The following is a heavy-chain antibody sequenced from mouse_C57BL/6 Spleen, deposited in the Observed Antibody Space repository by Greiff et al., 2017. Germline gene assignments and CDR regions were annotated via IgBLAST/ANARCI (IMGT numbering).Heavy chain of an antibody. D-gene: IGHD2-4*01. CDR2: ISGGGGNT. Sequence: EVKLVESGGGLVKPGGSLKLSCAASGFTFSSYTMSWVRQTPEKRLEWVATISGGGGNTYYPDSVKGRFTISRDNAKNTLYLQMSSLRSEDTALYYCARHYDYDSFDYWGQGTTRTVSS. CDR1: GFTFSSYT. J-gene: IGHJ2*01. CDR3: ARHYDYDSFDY. V-gene: IGHV5-9*01.